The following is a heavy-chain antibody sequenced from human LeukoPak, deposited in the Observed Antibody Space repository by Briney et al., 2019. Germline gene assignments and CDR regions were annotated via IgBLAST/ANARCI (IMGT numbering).Heavy chain of an antibody. CDR3: ARDNYGFDY. D-gene: IGHD3-10*01. CDR1: GFNLRNYA. Sequence: PGWSLTLSCPASGFNLRNYAMHWVRQAPAKGLAWVAFISYDGSNKYYADSVKGRFTISRDNSKNTLYLQMNSLRAEDTAVYYCARDNYGFDYWGQGTLVTVSS. V-gene: IGHV3-30*04. CDR2: ISYDGSNK. J-gene: IGHJ4*02.